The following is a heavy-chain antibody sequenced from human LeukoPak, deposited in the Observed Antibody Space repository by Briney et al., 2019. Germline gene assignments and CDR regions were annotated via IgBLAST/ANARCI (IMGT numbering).Heavy chain of an antibody. Sequence: PGGSLRLSCAASGFTFISYAMSWVRQAPGKGLEWVSGISGGGGSIDYGDSVKGRFTISRDNSKNTLYLQMNSLRAEDTAVYYRAKALRVRGVIGVFDFHGLDVWGQGTTVTVSS. CDR2: ISGGGGSI. J-gene: IGHJ6*02. CDR3: AKALRVRGVIGVFDFHGLDV. CDR1: GFTFISYA. D-gene: IGHD3-10*01. V-gene: IGHV3-23*01.